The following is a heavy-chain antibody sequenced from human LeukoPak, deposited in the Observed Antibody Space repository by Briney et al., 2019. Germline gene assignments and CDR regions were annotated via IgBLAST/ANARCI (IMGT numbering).Heavy chain of an antibody. CDR3: ACGSAVAAAGDH. CDR2: IYYSGTT. CDR1: GGSITNNY. J-gene: IGHJ4*02. V-gene: IGHV4-59*01. D-gene: IGHD6-13*01. Sequence: SEPLSLTCIVSGGSITNNYWNWIRQPPGKGLEWIGYIYYSGTTNYNPSLKSRVTISVDTSKNQFSLNLSSVTAADTAMYYCACGSAVAAAGDHWGQGTLVTVSS.